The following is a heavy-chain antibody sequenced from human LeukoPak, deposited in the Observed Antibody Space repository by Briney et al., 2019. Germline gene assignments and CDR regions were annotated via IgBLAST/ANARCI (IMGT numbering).Heavy chain of an antibody. CDR2: IYYSGST. V-gene: IGHV4-59*08. CDR3: ARLTSKGYQLLNFDY. J-gene: IGHJ4*02. CDR1: GGSTSSYY. Sequence: SETLSLTCTVSGGSTSSYYWSWIRQPPGKGLEWIGYIYYSGSTNYNPSLKSRVTISVDTSKNQFSLKLSSVTAADTAVYYCARLTSKGYQLLNFDYWGQGTLVTVSS. D-gene: IGHD2-2*01.